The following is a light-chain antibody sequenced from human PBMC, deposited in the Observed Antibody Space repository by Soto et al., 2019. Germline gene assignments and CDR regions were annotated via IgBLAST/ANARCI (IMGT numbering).Light chain of an antibody. CDR1: QSVDNN. V-gene: IGKV3-15*01. J-gene: IGKJ5*01. CDR2: GSF. Sequence: EIVMTQSPVTLSASPGESATLPCRASQSVDNNVAWYQQKPGQAPRLLIVGSFARATGIPARFSGSGSGSEFTLTISGLQSEDFAVYYCQQYNDRPPITFGQGTRLET. CDR3: QQYNDRPPIT.